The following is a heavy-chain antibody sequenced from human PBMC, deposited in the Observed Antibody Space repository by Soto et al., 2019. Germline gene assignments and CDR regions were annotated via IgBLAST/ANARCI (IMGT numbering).Heavy chain of an antibody. J-gene: IGHJ5*02. CDR1: GGSVSSSSYY. D-gene: IGHD2-15*01. CDR3: ARNHLRYCSGGSCYPNWFDP. Sequence: SETLSLTCTVSGGSVSSSSYYWGWVRQPPGKGLEWIGSVYYSGSTYYNPSLESRVTISVDKSKNQFSLKLSSVTAADTAVYYCARNHLRYCSGGSCYPNWFDPWGQGTLVTVSS. V-gene: IGHV4-39*01. CDR2: VYYSGST.